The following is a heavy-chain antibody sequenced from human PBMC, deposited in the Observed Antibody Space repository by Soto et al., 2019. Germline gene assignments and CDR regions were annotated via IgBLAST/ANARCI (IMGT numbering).Heavy chain of an antibody. J-gene: IGHJ6*02. V-gene: IGHV4-30-4*01. D-gene: IGHD3-16*01. CDR1: GDSISSGNKY. CDR2: IFSSGTT. Sequence: SETLSLTCTVSGDSISSGNKYLRWIRQPPGKGLEWIGYIFSSGTTYYNPSLKSRLTMSLDASQNQFSLKLNSLTDADTAVYFCARVPSPFDYYYAMDVWGQGTTVTVSS. CDR3: ARVPSPFDYYYAMDV.